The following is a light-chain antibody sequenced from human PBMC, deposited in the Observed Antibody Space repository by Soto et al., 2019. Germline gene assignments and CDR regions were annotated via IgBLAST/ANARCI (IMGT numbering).Light chain of an antibody. J-gene: IGLJ1*01. CDR1: SSNIGAGYD. Sequence: QSVLTQPPSVSGAPGQRVTISCTGSSSNIGAGYDVHWYQQLPGTVPKLLIYGDSDRPSGVPDRFSGSKSGTSASLAITGLQAEDEADYYCQSYDSSLSGDVFGTGTQLTVL. CDR2: GDS. CDR3: QSYDSSLSGDV. V-gene: IGLV1-40*01.